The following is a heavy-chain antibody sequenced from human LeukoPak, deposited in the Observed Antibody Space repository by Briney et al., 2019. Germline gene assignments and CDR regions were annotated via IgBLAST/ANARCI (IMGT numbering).Heavy chain of an antibody. D-gene: IGHD6-13*01. Sequence: SVKVSCKASGGTFSSYAISWVRQAPGQGLEWMGGIIPIFGTANYAQKFQGRVTITTDESTSTAYMELNSLRAEDTAVYYCARDRSGYSSSWYYFDYCGQGTLVTVSS. CDR1: GGTFSSYA. J-gene: IGHJ4*02. CDR3: ARDRSGYSSSWYYFDY. V-gene: IGHV1-69*05. CDR2: IIPIFGTA.